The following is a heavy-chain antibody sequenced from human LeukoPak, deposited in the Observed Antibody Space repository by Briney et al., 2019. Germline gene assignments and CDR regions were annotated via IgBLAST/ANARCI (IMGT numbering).Heavy chain of an antibody. J-gene: IGHJ4*02. CDR2: ISSDGNNR. CDR3: ANDRGRLYDSSGYYWGYCIDS. D-gene: IGHD3-22*01. CDR1: GFTFSSSW. V-gene: IGHV3-74*01. Sequence: GGSLRLSCAASGFTFSSSWMLWVRQAPGKGLVWFSRISSDGNNRNNADSVKGRFAIARDNSMGTPYLQMSSMRAEDTAVYCWANDRGRLYDSSGYYWGYCIDSWGQALLVTVST.